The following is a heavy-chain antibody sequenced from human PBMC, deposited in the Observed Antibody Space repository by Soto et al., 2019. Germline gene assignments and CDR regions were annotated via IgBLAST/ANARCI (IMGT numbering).Heavy chain of an antibody. D-gene: IGHD5-12*01. J-gene: IGHJ4*02. V-gene: IGHV4-59*12. CDR1: GGSISSYY. CDR2: IYYSGST. Sequence: SETLSLTCTVSGGSISSYYWSWIRQPPGKGLEWIGYIYYSGSTNYNPSLKSRVTISVDTSKNQFSLKLSSVTAADTAVYYCASLNIVATIRLDYWGQGTLVTVSS. CDR3: ASLNIVATIRLDY.